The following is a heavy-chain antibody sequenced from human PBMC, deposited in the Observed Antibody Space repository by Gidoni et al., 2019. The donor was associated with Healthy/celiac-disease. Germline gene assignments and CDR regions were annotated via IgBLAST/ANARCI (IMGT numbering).Heavy chain of an antibody. D-gene: IGHD6-6*01. Sequence: EVQLLDSGGGLVQPGGSLRLSCAASGFTFSSYARSWVRQAPGKGLEWVSAISGSGGSTYYADSVKGRFTISRDNSKNTLYLQMNSLRAEDTAVYYCAKDYQYSSSWGWFDPWGQGTLVTVSS. CDR2: ISGSGGST. CDR1: GFTFSSYA. CDR3: AKDYQYSSSWGWFDP. V-gene: IGHV3-23*01. J-gene: IGHJ5*02.